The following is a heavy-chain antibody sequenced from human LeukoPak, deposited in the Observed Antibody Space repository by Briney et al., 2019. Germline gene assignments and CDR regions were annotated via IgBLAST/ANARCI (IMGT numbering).Heavy chain of an antibody. V-gene: IGHV4-4*02. D-gene: IGHD5-18*01. CDR2: IYHTGST. CDR1: GGSISVTNW. CDR3: AREGSYGYSDY. Sequence: SETLSLTCTVSGGSISVTNWWSWVRPPPGKGLEWIGDIYHTGSTNYNPSLKSRVTISVDTSKNQFSLKLSSVTAADTAVYYCAREGSYGYSDYWGQGALVTVSS. J-gene: IGHJ4*02.